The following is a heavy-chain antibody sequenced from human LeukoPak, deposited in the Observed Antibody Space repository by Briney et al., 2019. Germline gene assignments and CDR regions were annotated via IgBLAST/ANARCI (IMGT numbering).Heavy chain of an antibody. CDR1: GSSVSSTNW. D-gene: IGHD3-22*01. J-gene: IGHJ4*02. CDR3: AKKYYYDSSPLDY. CDR2: IYHSGST. V-gene: IGHV4-4*02. Sequence: PSGTLSLTCAVSGSSVSSTNWWSWVRQPPGKGLEWIGEIYHSGSTNYNPSLKSRVTISVDKSKNQFSLKLSSVTAADTAVYYCAKKYYYDSSPLDYWGQGTLVTVSS.